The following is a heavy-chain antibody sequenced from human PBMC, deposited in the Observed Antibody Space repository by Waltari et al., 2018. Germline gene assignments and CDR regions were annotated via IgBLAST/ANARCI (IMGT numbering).Heavy chain of an antibody. CDR1: GGSISSSSYY. V-gene: IGHV4-39*07. Sequence: QLQLQESGPGLVKPSETLSLTCTVPGGSISSSSYYWGWIRQPPGKGLEWIGSIYYSGSTYYNPSLKSRVTISVDTSKNQFSLKLSSVTAADTAVYYCARWGRLHLDDYWGQGTLVTVSS. J-gene: IGHJ4*02. CDR3: ARWGRLHLDDY. D-gene: IGHD3-16*01. CDR2: IYYSGST.